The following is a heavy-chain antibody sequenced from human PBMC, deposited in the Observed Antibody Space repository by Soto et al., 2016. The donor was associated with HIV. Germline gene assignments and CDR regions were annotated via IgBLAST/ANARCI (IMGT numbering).Heavy chain of an antibody. J-gene: IGHJ4*02. V-gene: IGHV1-8*03. CDR1: GYTFTSYD. CDR2: MNPNSGNT. Sequence: QVHLVQSGAEVKKPGSSVKVSCKTSGYTFTSYDINWVRQATGQGLEWMGWMNPNSGNTGYAQKFQGRVTITRNTSISTVYMELSSVKSEDMAVYYCARRGFGEGFDYWGQGALVAVSS. D-gene: IGHD3-10*01. CDR3: ARRGFGEGFDY.